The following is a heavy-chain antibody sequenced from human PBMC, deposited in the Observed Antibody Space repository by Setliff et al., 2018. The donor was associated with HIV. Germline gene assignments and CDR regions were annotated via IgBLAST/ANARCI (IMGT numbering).Heavy chain of an antibody. CDR1: GYSFTNYW. CDR2: IYPGDSDT. Sequence: GESLKISCKGSGYSFTNYWIAWVRQMPGKGLEWMGIIYPGDSDTRYSPSFQVQVTISVDISISTVYLQWTSLQASDSAMYYCARRPYYDVRIDPWGQGTLVTVS. J-gene: IGHJ5*02. CDR3: ARRPYYDVRIDP. D-gene: IGHD1-26*01. V-gene: IGHV5-51*01.